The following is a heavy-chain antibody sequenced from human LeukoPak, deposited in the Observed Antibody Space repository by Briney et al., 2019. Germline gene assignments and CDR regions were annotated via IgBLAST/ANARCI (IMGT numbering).Heavy chain of an antibody. D-gene: IGHD6-13*01. V-gene: IGHV1-24*01. J-gene: IGHJ3*02. CDR2: FDPEDGET. CDR1: GYTLTELS. Sequence: ASVKVSCKVSGYTLTELSMHWVRQAPGKGLEWMGGFDPEDGETIYAQKFQGRVTMTEDTSTDTAYMELSSLRSEDTAVYYCATSKGEQLVHLSAFDIWGQGTMVTVSS. CDR3: ATSKGEQLVHLSAFDI.